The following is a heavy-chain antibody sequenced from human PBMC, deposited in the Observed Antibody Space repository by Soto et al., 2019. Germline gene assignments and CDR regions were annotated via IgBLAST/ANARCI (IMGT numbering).Heavy chain of an antibody. J-gene: IGHJ5*02. CDR2: ISGSAGVA. V-gene: IGHV3-23*01. Sequence: EEQILESGGGLVHPGGSLSLSCAASGFLISANAMSWVRQAPGGGLEWVSTISGSAGVAFYADSVRGRFIISRDISKNTIYLQLSTLRADDMARYSCVKGSVWPWFAPWAREPWSPSPQ. CDR1: GFLISANA. D-gene: IGHD2-21*01. CDR3: VKGSVWPWFAP.